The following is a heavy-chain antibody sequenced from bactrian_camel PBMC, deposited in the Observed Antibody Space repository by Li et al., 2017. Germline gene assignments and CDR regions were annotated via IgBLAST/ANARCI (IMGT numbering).Heavy chain of an antibody. CDR2: FYRDGSNT. J-gene: IGHJ4*01. CDR1: GFVFRSHV. Sequence: VQLVESGGGLVQPGGSLRLSSAASGFVFRSHVMTWVRQAPGKGLEWVSTFYRDGSNTLYADSVKGRFTISRDDVKNTVYLEMNSLKSEDTALYYCATKVGGTWYKRQFFTYWGQGTQVTVS. CDR3: ATKVGGTWYKRQFFTY. D-gene: IGHD6*01. V-gene: IGHV3-2*01.